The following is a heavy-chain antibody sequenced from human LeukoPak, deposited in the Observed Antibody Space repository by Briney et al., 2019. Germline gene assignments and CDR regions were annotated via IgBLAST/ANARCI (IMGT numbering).Heavy chain of an antibody. CDR3: AKRITRYYWFDR. CDR1: GYSFTANG. J-gene: IGHJ5*01. Sequence: GESLKTSYRGSGYSFTANGIGWVRQMPGKGLEWMGIIYPADSDTYYSPSFQGQVTISADKSISTAYLQWSSLKASDTATYYCAKRITRYYWFDRWGQGTLVTVSS. V-gene: IGHV5-51*01. CDR2: IYPADSDT. D-gene: IGHD1-14*01.